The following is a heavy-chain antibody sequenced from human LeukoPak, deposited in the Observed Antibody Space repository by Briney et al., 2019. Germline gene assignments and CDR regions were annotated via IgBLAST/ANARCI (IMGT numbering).Heavy chain of an antibody. CDR2: IYYSGSS. V-gene: IGHV4-30-4*01. D-gene: IGHD4-17*01. CDR3: ARTYGDYGWFDP. Sequence: SQTLSLTCTVSGGSISSGDYYWSWIPQPPGKGLEWIGYIYYSGSSYYNPSLKSRVAISVDTSKNQFSLKLSSVTAADTAVYYCARTYGDYGWFDPWGQGTLVTVSS. J-gene: IGHJ5*02. CDR1: GGSISSGDYY.